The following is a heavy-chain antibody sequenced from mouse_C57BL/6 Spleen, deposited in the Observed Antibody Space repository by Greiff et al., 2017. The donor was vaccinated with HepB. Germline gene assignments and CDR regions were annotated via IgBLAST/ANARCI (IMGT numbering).Heavy chain of an antibody. CDR3: AAHYYGSSYGGYAMDY. CDR1: GFSLTSYG. V-gene: IGHV2-2*01. CDR2: IWSGGST. Sequence: QVQLKESGPGLVQPSQSLSITCTVSGFSLTSYGVHWVRQSPGKGLEWLGVIWSGGSTDYNAAFISRLSISKDNSKSQVFFKMNSLQADDTAIYYCAAHYYGSSYGGYAMDYWGQGTSVTVSS. D-gene: IGHD1-1*01. J-gene: IGHJ4*01.